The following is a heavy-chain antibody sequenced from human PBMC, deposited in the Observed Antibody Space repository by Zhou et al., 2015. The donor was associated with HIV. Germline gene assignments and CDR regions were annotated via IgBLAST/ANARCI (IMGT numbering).Heavy chain of an antibody. CDR1: GGTFSSYA. CDR3: ARASYYYDSSGYWDAFDI. V-gene: IGHV1-69*06. CDR2: IIPIFGTA. D-gene: IGHD3-22*01. J-gene: IGHJ3*02. Sequence: QVQLVQSGAEVKKPGSSVKVSCKASGGTFSSYAISWVRQAPGQGLEWMGGIIPIFGTANYAQKFQGRVTITADKSTSTAYMELSSLRSEDTAVYYCARASYYYDSSGYWDAFDIWGQGTMVTVSS.